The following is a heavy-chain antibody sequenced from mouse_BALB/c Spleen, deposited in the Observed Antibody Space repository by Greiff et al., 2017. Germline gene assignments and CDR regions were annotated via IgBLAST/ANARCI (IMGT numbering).Heavy chain of an antibody. V-gene: IGHV5-17*02. Sequence: DVMLVESGGGLVQPGGSRKLSCAASGFTFSSFGMHWVRQAPEKGLEWVAYISSGSSTIYYADTVKGRFTISRDNPKNTLFLQMTSLRSEDTAMYYCARDGNYVLYYAMDYWGQGTSVTVSS. D-gene: IGHD2-1*01. CDR3: ARDGNYVLYYAMDY. J-gene: IGHJ4*01. CDR1: GFTFSSFG. CDR2: ISSGSSTI.